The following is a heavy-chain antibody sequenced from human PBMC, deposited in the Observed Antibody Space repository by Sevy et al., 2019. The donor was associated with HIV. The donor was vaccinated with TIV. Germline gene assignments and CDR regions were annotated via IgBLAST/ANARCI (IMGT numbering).Heavy chain of an antibody. CDR1: GYSFTGSY. CDR3: ARGSAVAGPNWFDP. V-gene: IGHV1-2*02. Sequence: ASVKVSCKASGYSFTGSYIHWVRQAPGQGLDWMAWINPNSGATNYAQKLEGRVTLTRDTSISTAYMEVTSLRSDDTAVYYCARGSAVAGPNWFDPWGQGTLVTVSS. CDR2: INPNSGAT. D-gene: IGHD6-19*01. J-gene: IGHJ5*02.